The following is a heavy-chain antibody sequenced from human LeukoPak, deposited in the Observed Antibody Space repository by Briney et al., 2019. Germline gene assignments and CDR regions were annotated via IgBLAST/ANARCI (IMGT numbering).Heavy chain of an antibody. Sequence: GGSLRLSCSASGFTFSSYAMHWVRQAPGKGLEYVSAVTNNGGATYYADSVKGRFTISRDNSKNTLFLQMTSLRTDDTAVYYCARDGSGSDFSLDYWGPGTPVTVSS. CDR1: GFTFSSYA. J-gene: IGHJ4*02. CDR3: ARDGSGSDFSLDY. D-gene: IGHD3-10*01. CDR2: VTNNGGAT. V-gene: IGHV3-64D*06.